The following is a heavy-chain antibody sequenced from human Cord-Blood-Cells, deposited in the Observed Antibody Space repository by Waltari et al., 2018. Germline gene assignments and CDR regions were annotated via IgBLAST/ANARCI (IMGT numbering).Heavy chain of an antibody. Sequence: QMQLVQSGPEVKKPGTSVKVSCKASGFTFTSSAVQWVRQARGQRLEWIGWSVVGSGNTNYAQKFQERVTITRDMSTSTAYMELSSLRSEDTAVYYCAADPLRFLEWLLFDYWGQGTLVTVSS. CDR2: SVVGSGNT. J-gene: IGHJ4*02. CDR3: AADPLRFLEWLLFDY. V-gene: IGHV1-58*01. D-gene: IGHD3-3*01. CDR1: GFTFTSSA.